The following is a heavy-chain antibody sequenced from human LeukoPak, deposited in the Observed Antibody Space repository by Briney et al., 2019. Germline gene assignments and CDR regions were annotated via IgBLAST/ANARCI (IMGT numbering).Heavy chain of an antibody. D-gene: IGHD3-22*01. J-gene: IGHJ4*02. CDR3: SQQYVSSGYSPDY. Sequence: GGSLRLSCAASGFTFSSYAMSWVRQAPGKGLEWVSAISGSGGSTYYADSVKGRFTISRDNSKNTLYLQMNSLRAEDTAVFFCSQQYVSSGYSPDYWGQGTLVTVSS. CDR2: ISGSGGST. V-gene: IGHV3-23*01. CDR1: GFTFSSYA.